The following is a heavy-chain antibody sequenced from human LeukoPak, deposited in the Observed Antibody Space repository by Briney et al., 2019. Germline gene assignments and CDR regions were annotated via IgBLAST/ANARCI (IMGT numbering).Heavy chain of an antibody. Sequence: GGSLRLSCAASGFTFSNFAMMWVRQAPGTGLQWVSTITGYGATFYADSVRGRFTIFRDTSMNTLFLQMNSLGAEDTAVYYCAKGAAAGKVDWFDPWGQGTMVTVSS. J-gene: IGHJ5*02. D-gene: IGHD6-13*01. V-gene: IGHV3-23*01. CDR2: ITGYGAT. CDR1: GFTFSNFA. CDR3: AKGAAAGKVDWFDP.